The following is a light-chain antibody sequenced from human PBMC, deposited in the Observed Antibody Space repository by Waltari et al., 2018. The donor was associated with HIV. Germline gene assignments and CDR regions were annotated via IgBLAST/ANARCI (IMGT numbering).Light chain of an antibody. CDR3: KSSTTRSTPCV. Sequence: QSALTQPASVSGSPGQSITISCTGTNSDIGGHNSVAWYQQHPGKAPQLIIYDVSNRPAGVSDRSSGSKSGNTASLTISGLQAEDDADYYCKSSTTRSTPCVFGSGTKVTVL. CDR1: NSDIGGHNS. CDR2: DVS. V-gene: IGLV2-14*01. J-gene: IGLJ1*01.